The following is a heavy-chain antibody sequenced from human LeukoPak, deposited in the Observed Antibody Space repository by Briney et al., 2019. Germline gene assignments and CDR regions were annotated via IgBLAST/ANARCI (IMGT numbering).Heavy chain of an antibody. CDR2: ISSSSSYI. CDR3: AGVLATALPGNNFNY. CDR1: GFTFSSYS. J-gene: IGHJ4*02. Sequence: GGSLRLSCAASGFTFSSYSMNWVRQAPGKGLEWVSSISSSSSYIYYADSVKGRFTISRDNAKNSLYLQMNSLRAEDTAVYYCAGVLATALPGNNFNYWAREPWSPSPQ. V-gene: IGHV3-21*01. D-gene: IGHD3-3*02.